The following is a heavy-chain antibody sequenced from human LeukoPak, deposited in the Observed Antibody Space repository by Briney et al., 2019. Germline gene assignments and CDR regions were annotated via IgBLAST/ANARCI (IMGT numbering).Heavy chain of an antibody. CDR2: ISGSGGST. J-gene: IGHJ2*01. Sequence: PGGSLRLSCAASGFTFSSYAMSWVRQAPGKGLEWVSAISGSGGSTYYADSVKGRFTISRDNSKNTLYLQMNSLRAEDTAVYYCARVYSSGPATYWYFDLWGRGTLVTVSS. CDR3: ARVYSSGPATYWYFDL. CDR1: GFTFSSYA. D-gene: IGHD6-19*01. V-gene: IGHV3-23*01.